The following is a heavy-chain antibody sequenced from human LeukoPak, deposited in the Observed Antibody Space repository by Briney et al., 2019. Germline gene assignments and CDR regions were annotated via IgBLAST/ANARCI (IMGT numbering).Heavy chain of an antibody. CDR1: GYTFTNNY. V-gene: IGHV1-46*01. CDR2: IYPRDGST. CDR3: ARDQEGFDY. Sequence: ASVEVSCKASGYTFTNNYLHWVRQAPGQGLEWMGMIYPRDGSTSYAQNFQGRVTVTRDTSTTTVHMELRGLRSEDTAVYYCARDQEGFDYWGQGTVVTVSS. J-gene: IGHJ4*02.